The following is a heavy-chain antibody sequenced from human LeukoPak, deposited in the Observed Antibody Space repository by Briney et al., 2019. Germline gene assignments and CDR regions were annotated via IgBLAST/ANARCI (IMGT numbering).Heavy chain of an antibody. V-gene: IGHV1-2*02. J-gene: IGHJ4*02. Sequence: RASVKVSCKSTGYPLTGYYMHWVRQAPGQGLAWMGWINPNSGDTNSAQNFQGRVTMTRDASINTDYMELSRLRSDDTAVYYCARDLNDFWSGYLFDYWGQGTLVTVSS. CDR1: GYPLTGYY. D-gene: IGHD3-3*01. CDR3: ARDLNDFWSGYLFDY. CDR2: INPNSGDT.